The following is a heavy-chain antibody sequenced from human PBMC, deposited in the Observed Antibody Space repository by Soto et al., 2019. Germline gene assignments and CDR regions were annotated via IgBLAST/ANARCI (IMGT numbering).Heavy chain of an antibody. D-gene: IGHD3-22*01. J-gene: IGHJ4*02. CDR1: GFTFSSYA. Sequence: GGSLRLSCAASGFTFSSYAMHWVRQAPGKGLEWVAVISYDGSNKYYADSVKGRFTISRDNSKNTLYLQMNSLRAEDTAVYYCARVSQGVVIEWFFDYWGQGTLVTVSS. CDR3: ARVSQGVVIEWFFDY. CDR2: ISYDGSNK. V-gene: IGHV3-30-3*01.